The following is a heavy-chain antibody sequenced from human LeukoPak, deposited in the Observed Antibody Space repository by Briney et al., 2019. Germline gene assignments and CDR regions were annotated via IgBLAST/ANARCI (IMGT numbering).Heavy chain of an antibody. CDR3: ARAPDLDSSGYYYRFFQH. CDR2: IKQDGNEK. V-gene: IGHV3-7*05. CDR1: GFTFSTYW. D-gene: IGHD3-22*01. Sequence: PGRSLRLSCAASGFTFSTYWMSWVRQAPGKGLEWVANIKQDGNEKYYMDSVKGRFTISRDNAKNSLYLQMNSLRAEDTAVYYCARAPDLDSSGYYYRFFQHWGQGTLVTVSS. J-gene: IGHJ1*01.